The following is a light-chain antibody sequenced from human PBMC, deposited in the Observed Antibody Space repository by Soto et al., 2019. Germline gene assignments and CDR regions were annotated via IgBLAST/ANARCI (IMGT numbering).Light chain of an antibody. Sequence: DIQMTQSPSTLSASVGGRVTITFRASQSIGRFLAWYQHQPGKAPKLLIYDASTLESGVPSRFSGTGSGTEFTFSITSLQPEDFGTYYCQQCYMGWTFGQGTKVDIK. CDR3: QQCYMGWT. CDR1: QSIGRF. V-gene: IGKV1-5*01. CDR2: DAS. J-gene: IGKJ1*01.